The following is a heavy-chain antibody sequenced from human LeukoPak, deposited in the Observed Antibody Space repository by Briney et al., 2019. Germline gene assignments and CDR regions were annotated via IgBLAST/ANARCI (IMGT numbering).Heavy chain of an antibody. Sequence: SVKVSCKASGGTFSSYAISWVRQAPGQGLEWMGGIIPIFGTANYAQKFQGRVRITADESTSTAYMELSSLRSEDTAVYYCARDTGDLEEYNWFDPWGQGTLVTVSS. V-gene: IGHV1-69*01. CDR2: IIPIFGTA. D-gene: IGHD1-14*01. CDR3: ARDTGDLEEYNWFDP. CDR1: GGTFSSYA. J-gene: IGHJ5*02.